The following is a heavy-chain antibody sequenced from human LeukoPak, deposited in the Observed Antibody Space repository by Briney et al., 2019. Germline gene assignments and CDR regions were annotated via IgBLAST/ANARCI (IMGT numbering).Heavy chain of an antibody. D-gene: IGHD2-2*01. CDR2: ISYDGSNK. CDR1: GFTFSSYA. CDR3: ARDIVVVPAALKLDY. J-gene: IGHJ4*02. V-gene: IGHV3-30-3*01. Sequence: PGGSLRLSCAASGFTFSSYAMHWVRQAPGKGLEWVAVISYDGSNKYYADSVKGRFTISRDNSKNTLYLQMNSLRAEDTAVYYCARDIVVVPAALKLDYWGQGTLVTVSS.